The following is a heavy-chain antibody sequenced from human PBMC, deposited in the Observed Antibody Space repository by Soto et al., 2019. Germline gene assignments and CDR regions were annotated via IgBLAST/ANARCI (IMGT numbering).Heavy chain of an antibody. V-gene: IGHV3-30-3*01. Sequence: PGGSLRLSCAASGFAFSSYAMHWVRQAPGKGLEWVAVISYDGSNKYYADSVKGRFTISRDNSKNTLYLQMNSLRAEDTAVYYCARASGRSYDILTGYPPDGMDVWGQGTTVTVSS. D-gene: IGHD3-9*01. CDR3: ARASGRSYDILTGYPPDGMDV. CDR2: ISYDGSNK. J-gene: IGHJ6*02. CDR1: GFAFSSYA.